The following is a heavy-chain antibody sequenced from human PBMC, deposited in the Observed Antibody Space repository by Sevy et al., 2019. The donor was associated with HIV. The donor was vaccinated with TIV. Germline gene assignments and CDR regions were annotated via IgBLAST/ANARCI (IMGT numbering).Heavy chain of an antibody. V-gene: IGHV1-2*02. CDR3: ARLTTQPTSDLYGLDV. D-gene: IGHD4-17*01. Sequence: ASVKVSCKASGYIFSDYYIHWVRQAPGQGLEWMAWINSDSGVTNYAQRFQGEVTVTRDTSLRTAYLELTNLKYNDTAIYYCARLTTQPTSDLYGLDVWGQGTTVTVSS. J-gene: IGHJ6*02. CDR1: GYIFSDYY. CDR2: INSDSGVT.